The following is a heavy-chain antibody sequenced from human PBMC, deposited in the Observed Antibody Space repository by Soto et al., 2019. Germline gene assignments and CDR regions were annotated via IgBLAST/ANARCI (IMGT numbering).Heavy chain of an antibody. Sequence: GASVKVSCKASGGTFSSYISWVRQAPGQGLEWMGWINAGNGNTKYSQKFQGRVTITRDTSASTAYMELSSLRSEDTAVYYCARGITLPTPLDYWGQGTLVTVSS. CDR3: ARGITLPTPLDY. V-gene: IGHV1-3*01. D-gene: IGHD1-20*01. J-gene: IGHJ4*02. CDR2: INAGNGNT. CDR1: GGTFSSY.